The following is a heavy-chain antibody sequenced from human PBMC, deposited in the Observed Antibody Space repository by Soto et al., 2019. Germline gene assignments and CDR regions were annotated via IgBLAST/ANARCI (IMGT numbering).Heavy chain of an antibody. CDR1: GFTFTSDW. D-gene: IGHD3-22*01. CDR3: ARTYYYDSSGYYGPYFQH. J-gene: IGHJ1*01. CDR2: INSDGSST. V-gene: IGHV3-74*01. Sequence: GGSLRLSCAASGFTFTSDWMHWVRQAPGKGLVWVSRINSDGSSTSYADSVKGRLTISTDNAKNTLYLQMNSLRAEDTAVYYCARTYYYDSSGYYGPYFQHWGPGSLVTVSS.